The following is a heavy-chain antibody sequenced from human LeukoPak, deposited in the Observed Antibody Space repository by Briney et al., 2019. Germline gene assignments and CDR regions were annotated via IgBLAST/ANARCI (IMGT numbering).Heavy chain of an antibody. Sequence: PGGSLRLSCAASGFTFDDYGMSWVRQAPGKGLEWVSGINWNGGSTGYADSVKGRFTISRDNAKNSLYLQMNSLRAEDTALYYCARAAKRYCSSTSCHIGGFDYWGQGTLVTVSS. CDR2: INWNGGST. D-gene: IGHD2-2*02. CDR1: GFTFDDYG. J-gene: IGHJ4*02. V-gene: IGHV3-20*04. CDR3: ARAAKRYCSSTSCHIGGFDY.